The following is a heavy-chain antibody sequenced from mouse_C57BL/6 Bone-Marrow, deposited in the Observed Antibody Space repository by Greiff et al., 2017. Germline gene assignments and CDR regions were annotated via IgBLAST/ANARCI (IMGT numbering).Heavy chain of an antibody. CDR1: GFTFSSYG. V-gene: IGHV5-6*02. J-gene: IGHJ2*01. D-gene: IGHD2-13*01. CDR3: ARRTVTDYFDY. CDR2: ISSGGSYT. Sequence: DVQLVESGGDLVKPGGSLKLSCAASGFTFSSYGMSWVRQTPDKRLEWVATISSGGSYTYYPDSVKGRFTISRDNAKNTLYLQMSSLKSEDTAMYYCARRTVTDYFDYWGQGTTLTVSS.